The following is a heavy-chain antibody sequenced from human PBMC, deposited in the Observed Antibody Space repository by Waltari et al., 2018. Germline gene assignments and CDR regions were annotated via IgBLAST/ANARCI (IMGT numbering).Heavy chain of an antibody. CDR1: GVTFSSYW. CDR2: INSDGIIT. Sequence: EVQLVESGGDLVQPGGSLRLSCAASGVTFSSYWMHWVRQAPGKGLVWVSLINSDGIITTYADSVKGRFTISRDNAKNTLYLQMNSLRAEDTAVYYCARQWFRDVWGQGTTVTVSS. D-gene: IGHD3-10*01. J-gene: IGHJ6*02. V-gene: IGHV3-74*01. CDR3: ARQWFRDV.